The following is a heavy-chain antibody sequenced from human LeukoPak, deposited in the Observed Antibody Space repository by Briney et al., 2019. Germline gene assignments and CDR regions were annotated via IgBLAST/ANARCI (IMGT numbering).Heavy chain of an antibody. Sequence: ASVKVSCKASGYGFIRYGISWVRQAPGQGLEWMGWISAYNGDTNYAEKVQGRVAMTTDTSTSTAYMELRSLRSDDTAVYYCARDNEVYYYYYYGMDVWGQGTTVTVSS. V-gene: IGHV1-18*01. CDR1: GYGFIRYG. CDR2: ISAYNGDT. CDR3: ARDNEVYYYYYYGMDV. D-gene: IGHD2-8*01. J-gene: IGHJ6*02.